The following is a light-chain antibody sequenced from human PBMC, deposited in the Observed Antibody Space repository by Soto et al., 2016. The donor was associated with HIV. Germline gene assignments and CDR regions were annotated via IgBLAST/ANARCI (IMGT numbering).Light chain of an antibody. V-gene: IGKV1-17*01. CDR3: LQHNIYPRT. J-gene: IGKJ1*01. CDR1: QAIRNA. CDR2: ATS. Sequence: DIQMTQSPSSLSASVGDRVTITCRASQAIRNALGWYQQKPGKAPKRLIHATSSLQSGVPSRFSGSGSGTEFTLTISSLQPEDFATYYCLQHNIYPRTFGQGTKVEIK.